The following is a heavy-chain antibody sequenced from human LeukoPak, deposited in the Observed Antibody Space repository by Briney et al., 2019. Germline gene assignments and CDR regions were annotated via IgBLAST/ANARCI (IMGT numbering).Heavy chain of an antibody. CDR1: GFTFSNYW. V-gene: IGHV3-74*01. Sequence: GGSLRLSCAVSGFTFSNYWMYWVRQAPGKGLVWVSRINTDGSSTTYADSVKGRFTISRDNAKNTVHLQMNSLRAEDTAVYYCAKHTAGTKALDYWGQGTLVTVSS. CDR2: INTDGSST. J-gene: IGHJ4*02. CDR3: AKHTAGTKALDY. D-gene: IGHD1-1*01.